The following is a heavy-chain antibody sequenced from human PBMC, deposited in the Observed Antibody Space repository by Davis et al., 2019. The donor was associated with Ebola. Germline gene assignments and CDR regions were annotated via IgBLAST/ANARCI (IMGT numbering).Heavy chain of an antibody. J-gene: IGHJ4*02. Sequence: ASVKVSCKASGYTFTSYGISWVRQAPGQGLEWMGWISAYNGNTNYAQKFQGWVTMTRDTSISTAYMELSRLRSDDTAVYYCARMQLRGYYFDYWGQGTLVTVSS. CDR3: ARMQLRGYYFDY. D-gene: IGHD6-6*01. CDR2: ISAYNGNT. CDR1: GYTFTSYG. V-gene: IGHV1-18*01.